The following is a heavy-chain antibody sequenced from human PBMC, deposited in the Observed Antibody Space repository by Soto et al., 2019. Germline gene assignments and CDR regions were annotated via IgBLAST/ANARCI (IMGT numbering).Heavy chain of an antibody. D-gene: IGHD5-18*01. CDR3: AREVYSYGSTYFDH. Sequence: PSETLSLTCSVSGGSIRGYYWTWIRQPPGKGLEWLGYIYYTGNTKYNPSLKSRVTISADTSNNQLFLKLSSATAADTAVYYCAREVYSYGSTYFDHWGPGTLVTVSS. J-gene: IGHJ4*02. CDR2: IYYTGNT. CDR1: GGSIRGYY. V-gene: IGHV4-59*01.